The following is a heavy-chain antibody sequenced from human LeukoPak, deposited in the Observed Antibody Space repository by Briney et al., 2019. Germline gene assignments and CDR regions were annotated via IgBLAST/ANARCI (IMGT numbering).Heavy chain of an antibody. CDR2: ISGSGDST. D-gene: IGHD6-19*01. J-gene: IGHJ4*02. CDR1: GFTFSSCA. Sequence: GGSLRLSCAASGFTFSSCAMIWVRQAPGKGLEWVSVISGSGDSTYYADSVKGRFTISRDNSKNTLYLQMNSLRAEDTAVYYCAKQSYSSCYTALNFWGQGTLVTVSS. V-gene: IGHV3-23*01. CDR3: AKQSYSSCYTALNF.